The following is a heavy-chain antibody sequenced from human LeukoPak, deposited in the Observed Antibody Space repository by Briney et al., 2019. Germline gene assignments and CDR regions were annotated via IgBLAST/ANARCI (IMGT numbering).Heavy chain of an antibody. J-gene: IGHJ4*02. CDR1: GGSISSSSYS. CDR2: IYYSGST. D-gene: IGHD2-8*01. Sequence: SETLSLTCTVSGGSISSSSYSWGWIRQPPGKGLEWIGSIYYSGSTYYNPSLKSRVTISVDTSKDQFSLKLSSVTAADTAVYYCARISIVLMVYAMDYWGQGTLVTVSS. CDR3: ARISIVLMVYAMDY. V-gene: IGHV4-39*01.